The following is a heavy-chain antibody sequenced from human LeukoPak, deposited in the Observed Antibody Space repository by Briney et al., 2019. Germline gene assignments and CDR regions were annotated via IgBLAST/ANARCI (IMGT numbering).Heavy chain of an antibody. CDR2: IYYSGST. D-gene: IGHD3-3*01. J-gene: IGHJ5*02. Sequence: SETLSLTCTVSGGSISSSHYYWGWIRQPPGKGLEWIGSIYYSGSTYHNPSLKSRVTISVDTSKNQFSLKLSSVTAADTAVYYCAGDPKPYDFWSGYYHGWFDPWGQGALVTVSS. CDR3: AGDPKPYDFWSGYYHGWFDP. V-gene: IGHV4-39*07. CDR1: GGSISSSHYY.